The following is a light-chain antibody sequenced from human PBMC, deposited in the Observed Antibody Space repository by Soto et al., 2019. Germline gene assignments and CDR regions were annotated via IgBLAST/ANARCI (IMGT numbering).Light chain of an antibody. CDR3: QQYGLSRA. CDR1: QSVSSNY. CDR2: GAS. V-gene: IGKV3-20*01. Sequence: EIVLTQSPGTLSLSPGKRATLSCRASQSVSSNYLAWYQQKPGQAPRLLIYGASSRATGIPDRFSGSGSGTDFTLTISRLESEDFAVYYCQQYGLSRAFGQGTKVDIK. J-gene: IGKJ1*01.